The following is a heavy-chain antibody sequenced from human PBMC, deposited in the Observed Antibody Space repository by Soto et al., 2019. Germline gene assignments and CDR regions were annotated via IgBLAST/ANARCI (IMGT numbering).Heavy chain of an antibody. J-gene: IGHJ4*02. CDR3: AGSRRAYYYGSVSDFDY. Sequence: GLEWMGGIIPIFGTANYAQKFQGRVTITADESTSTAYMELSSLRSEDTAVYYCAGSRRAYYYGSVSDFDYWGQGTLVTVSS. V-gene: IGHV1-69*01. D-gene: IGHD3-10*01. CDR2: IIPIFGTA.